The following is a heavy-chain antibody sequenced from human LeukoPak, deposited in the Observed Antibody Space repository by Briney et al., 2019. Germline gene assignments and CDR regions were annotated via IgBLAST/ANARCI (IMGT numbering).Heavy chain of an antibody. V-gene: IGHV3-33*01. D-gene: IGHD3-10*01. CDR1: GFTFSSYG. CDR3: ARARRVGDDYYYYVMDV. CDR2: IWYDGSNK. J-gene: IGHJ6*02. Sequence: GGSLRLSCAAVGFTFSSYGMHWVRQAPGKGLEWVAVIWYDGSNKYYADSVKGRFTISRDNSKKTLYLQMNSLRAEDTAVYYCARARRVGDDYYYYVMDVWGQGTTVTVSS.